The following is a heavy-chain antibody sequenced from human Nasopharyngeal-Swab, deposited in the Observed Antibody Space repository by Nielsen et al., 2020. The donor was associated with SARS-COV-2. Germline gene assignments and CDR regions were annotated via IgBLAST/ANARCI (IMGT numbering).Heavy chain of an antibody. J-gene: IGHJ3*02. D-gene: IGHD5-18*01. CDR2: FSSDGSTK. CDR3: AREGGVDTTKNDAFDI. V-gene: IGHV3-30-3*01. CDR1: GFTSSAYA. Sequence: LSLTCAASGFTSSAYAMHWVRQAPGKGLEWVAVFSSDGSTKFYADSVKGRFTISRDSSKNTMYVQMNSLRPEDTALYYCAREGGVDTTKNDAFDIWGQGTMVTVSS.